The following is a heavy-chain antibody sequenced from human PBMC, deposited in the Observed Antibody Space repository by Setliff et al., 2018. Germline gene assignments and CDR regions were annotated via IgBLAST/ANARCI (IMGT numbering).Heavy chain of an antibody. Sequence: ETLSLTCAVYGGSFSGYYWSWIRQPPGKGLEWIGEINHRGSTNYNPSLKSRVTISVDTSKNQFSLKLSSVTAADTAVYYCARHKAGITIFGVVINPDAFDIWGQGTMVTVSS. CDR1: GGSFSGYY. D-gene: IGHD3-3*01. V-gene: IGHV4-34*01. CDR2: INHRGST. J-gene: IGHJ3*02. CDR3: ARHKAGITIFGVVINPDAFDI.